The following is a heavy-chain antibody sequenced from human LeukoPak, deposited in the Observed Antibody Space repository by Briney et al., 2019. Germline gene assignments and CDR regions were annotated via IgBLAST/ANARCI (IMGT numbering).Heavy chain of an antibody. V-gene: IGHV3-23*01. D-gene: IGHD1-1*01. Sequence: GGSLSLSCAASGFTFSSYTMNWVRQAPGKGLEWVSEIYGSGGTSYADSVKGRFTISRDNSKNTLFLHMANLRGEDTALYYCAKDLKSDGVWNFDSWGQGILVTVSS. CDR3: AKDLKSDGVWNFDS. J-gene: IGHJ4*02. CDR2: IYGSGGT. CDR1: GFTFSSYT.